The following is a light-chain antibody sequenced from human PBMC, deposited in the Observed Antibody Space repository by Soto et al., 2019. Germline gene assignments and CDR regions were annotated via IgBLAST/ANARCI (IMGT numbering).Light chain of an antibody. V-gene: IGKV1-9*01. CDR1: QGISTL. J-gene: IGKJ1*01. CDR2: ESS. Sequence: IQLTQSPSSLSASVGDRVTITCRASQGISTLLAWYQQKPGKAPKVLIYESSLLQSGVPSRFSGSGSGTEFTLTISSLQPDDFASYYCQQYNTYPWTFGQGTKVDIK. CDR3: QQYNTYPWT.